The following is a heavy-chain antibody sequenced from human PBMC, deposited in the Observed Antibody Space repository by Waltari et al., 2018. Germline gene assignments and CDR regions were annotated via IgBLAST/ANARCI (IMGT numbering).Heavy chain of an antibody. Sequence: EVLLVESGGGLVQTGGSLRLYCAASRFTFGTSWMNWVRQAPVKGLEWVANINQDGSEEYYVDSVKGRFTISRDNAKNSLYLEMKTLRAEDTAIYYCARTGARWLQFAAFDIWGQGTMVTVSS. CDR3: ARTGARWLQFAAFDI. J-gene: IGHJ3*02. CDR1: RFTFGTSW. D-gene: IGHD5-12*01. CDR2: INQDGSEE. V-gene: IGHV3-7*01.